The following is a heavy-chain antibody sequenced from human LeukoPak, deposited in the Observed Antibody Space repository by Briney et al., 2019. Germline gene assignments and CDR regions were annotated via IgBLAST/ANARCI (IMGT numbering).Heavy chain of an antibody. CDR2: IDWDDDK. Sequence: SGATLVNPTQTLTLTCTFSGFSLSTSGMCVSWIRQPPGKALEWLARIDWDDDKYYSTSLKTRLTISKDTSKNQVVLTMTNMDPVDTATYYCARIRYGSGRGGFLFDIWGQGTMVTVSS. J-gene: IGHJ3*02. D-gene: IGHD3-10*01. CDR1: GFSLSTSGMC. CDR3: ARIRYGSGRGGFLFDI. V-gene: IGHV2-70*11.